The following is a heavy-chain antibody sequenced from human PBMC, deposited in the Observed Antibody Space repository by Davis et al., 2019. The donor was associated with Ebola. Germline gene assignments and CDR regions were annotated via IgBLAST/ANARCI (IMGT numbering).Heavy chain of an antibody. J-gene: IGHJ6*03. CDR2: INGDGSRN. CDR3: VRGGYDPFYYYYMDV. CDR1: GFTFTGYW. V-gene: IGHV3-74*01. Sequence: HTGGSLRLSCAASGFTFTGYWMHWVRQAPGKGLVWVSHINGDGSRNAYADSVKGRFTISRDNARNTLYLQMNSLRAEDTAVYYCVRGGYDPFYYYYMDVWGKGTTVTVSS. D-gene: IGHD5-12*01.